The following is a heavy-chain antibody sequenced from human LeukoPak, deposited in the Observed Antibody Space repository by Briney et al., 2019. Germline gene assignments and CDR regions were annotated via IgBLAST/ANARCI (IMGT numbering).Heavy chain of an antibody. D-gene: IGHD3-9*01. CDR2: ISSSSTI. J-gene: IGHJ4*02. Sequence: GGSLRPSCAASGFTFSSYSMNWVRQAPGKGLEWVSYISSSSTIYYADSVKGRFTISRDNAKDSLYLQMNSLRAEDTAVYYCASGREYYDILTGYFDYWGQGTLVTVSS. V-gene: IGHV3-48*01. CDR1: GFTFSSYS. CDR3: ASGREYYDILTGYFDY.